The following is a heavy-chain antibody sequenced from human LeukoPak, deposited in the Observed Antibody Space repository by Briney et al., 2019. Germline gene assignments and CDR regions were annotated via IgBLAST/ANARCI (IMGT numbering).Heavy chain of an antibody. CDR1: GGSISSYY. V-gene: IGHV4-4*09. CDR3: ARHRGYSYGNWFDP. J-gene: IGHJ5*02. Sequence: PSETLSLTCTVSGGSISSYYWSWIRQPPGKGLEWIGYIYTSGSTNYNPSLKSRVTISVDTSKNQFSLKLSSGTAADTAVYYCARHRGYSYGNWFDPWGQGTLVTVSS. D-gene: IGHD5-18*01. CDR2: IYTSGST.